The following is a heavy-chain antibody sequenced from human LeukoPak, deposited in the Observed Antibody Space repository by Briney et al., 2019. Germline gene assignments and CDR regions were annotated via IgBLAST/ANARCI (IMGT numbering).Heavy chain of an antibody. CDR2: IYYSGTT. CDR1: GASISTIISY. J-gene: IGHJ5*02. CDR3: ARDQGAVAGIDP. V-gene: IGHV4-39*07. Sequence: PSETLSLTCTVSGASISTIISYWGWIRQTPGKGLEWIGSIYYSGTTYYNPSLESRVTISIDTSKNQFSVKLTSVTAADTAVYYCARDQGAVAGIDPWGQGTLVTVSS. D-gene: IGHD6-19*01.